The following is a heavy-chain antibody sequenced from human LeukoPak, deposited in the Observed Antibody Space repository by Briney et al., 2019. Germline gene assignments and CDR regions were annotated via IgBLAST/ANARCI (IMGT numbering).Heavy chain of an antibody. Sequence: GASVKVSCKASGYTFTGYYMHWVRQAPGQGLEWMGWINPNSGGTNYAQKIQGRVTMTRDTSISTAYMELSSLRSEDTAVYYCARGERLVFHYWGQGTLVTGSS. D-gene: IGHD3-10*01. CDR1: GYTFTGYY. CDR3: ARGERLVFHY. J-gene: IGHJ4*02. V-gene: IGHV1-2*02. CDR2: INPNSGGT.